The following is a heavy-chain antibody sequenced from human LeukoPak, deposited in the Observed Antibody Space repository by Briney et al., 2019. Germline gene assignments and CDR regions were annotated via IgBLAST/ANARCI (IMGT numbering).Heavy chain of an antibody. CDR3: ARDIAARRLDY. CDR2: IWYDGSNE. Sequence: GSLRLSCAASGFTFSSYGMHWVRQAPGKGLEWVEVIWYDGSNEYYADSVKGRFTVSRDNSKNTLYLEMNSLRVEDTAVYYCARDIAARRLDYWGQGTLVTVSS. V-gene: IGHV3-33*01. J-gene: IGHJ4*02. D-gene: IGHD6-6*01. CDR1: GFTFSSYG.